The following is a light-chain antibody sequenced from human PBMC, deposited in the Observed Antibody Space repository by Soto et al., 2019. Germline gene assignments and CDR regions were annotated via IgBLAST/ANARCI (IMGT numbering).Light chain of an antibody. CDR3: QQRSNWPT. CDR1: QSVTSDY. J-gene: IGKJ4*01. Sequence: ESVLTQSPGTLSLAPWERASLSCSASQSVTSDYLAWYQQKPGQAPRLLIYDASNRATGIPARFSGSGSGTDFTLTISSLEPEDFAVYYCQQRSNWPTFGGGTKVDIK. V-gene: IGKV3-11*01. CDR2: DAS.